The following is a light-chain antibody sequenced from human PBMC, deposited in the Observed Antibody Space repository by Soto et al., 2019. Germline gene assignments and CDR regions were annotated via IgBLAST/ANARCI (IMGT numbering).Light chain of an antibody. Sequence: QSALTQPASVSESLGQSIANACTGTSSDVGAYDYVSWYQQHPGKAPKVMIYDVTNRPSGVSNRFSGSKSGNTASLTISGLQAEDEADYYCSSYTSSSTYVFGTGTKVTVL. J-gene: IGLJ1*01. CDR2: DVT. V-gene: IGLV2-14*01. CDR1: SSDVGAYDY. CDR3: SSYTSSSTYV.